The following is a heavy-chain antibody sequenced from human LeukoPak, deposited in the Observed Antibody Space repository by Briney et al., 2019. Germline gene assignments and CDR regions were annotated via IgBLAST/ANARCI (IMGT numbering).Heavy chain of an antibody. Sequence: GGSLRLSCAASGFTFSSYGMSWVRQAPGKGLEWVSYISSSGSTIYYADSVKGRFTISSDNAKNSLYLQMNSLRAEDTAVYYCVKTQQLVLGDAFDIWGQGTMVTVSS. CDR1: GFTFSSYG. V-gene: IGHV3-48*04. D-gene: IGHD6-13*01. CDR3: VKTQQLVLGDAFDI. CDR2: ISSSGSTI. J-gene: IGHJ3*02.